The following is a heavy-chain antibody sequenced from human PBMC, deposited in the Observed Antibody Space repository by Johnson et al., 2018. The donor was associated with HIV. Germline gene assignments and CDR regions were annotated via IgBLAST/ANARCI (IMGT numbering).Heavy chain of an antibody. V-gene: IGHV3-13*01. CDR2: IGTAGDT. CDR1: GFTVSSNY. CDR3: ARAIGDGYPGMKAFDI. D-gene: IGHD5-24*01. Sequence: VQLVESGGGLIQPGGSLRLSCAASGFTVSSNYMSWVRQAPGKGLEWVSVIGTAGDTYYPGSVKGRFTISRENAKNSLYLQMNSLRAGDTAVYYCARAIGDGYPGMKAFDIWGQGTMVTVSS. J-gene: IGHJ3*02.